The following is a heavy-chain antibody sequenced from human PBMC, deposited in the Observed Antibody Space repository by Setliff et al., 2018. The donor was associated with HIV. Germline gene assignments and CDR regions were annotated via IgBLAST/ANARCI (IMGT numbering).Heavy chain of an antibody. J-gene: IGHJ5*02. Sequence: SETLSLTCIVSGGSISDYYWSWIRQPAGKGLEWIGRIYISGSTNYNPSFNSRVTMSVDTSKNQFSLRLTSVIAADTAMYHCARDRSSGWSKDWFDTWGQGILVTVSS. V-gene: IGHV4-4*07. CDR2: IYISGST. D-gene: IGHD6-19*01. CDR3: ARDRSSGWSKDWFDT. CDR1: GGSISDYY.